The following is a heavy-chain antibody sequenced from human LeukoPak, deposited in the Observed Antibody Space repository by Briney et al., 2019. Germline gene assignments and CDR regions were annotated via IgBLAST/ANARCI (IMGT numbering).Heavy chain of an antibody. CDR1: GYSISSGYY. CDR3: ARDGMYYYGLGRRGWFDP. D-gene: IGHD3-10*01. V-gene: IGHV4-38-2*02. Sequence: SETLSLTCTVSGYSISSGYYWAWIRQPPGKGLEWIGSIYHSGSTNYNPSLKSRVTISVDKSKNQFSLKLSSVTAADTAVYYCARDGMYYYGLGRRGWFDPWGQGTLVTVSS. CDR2: IYHSGST. J-gene: IGHJ5*02.